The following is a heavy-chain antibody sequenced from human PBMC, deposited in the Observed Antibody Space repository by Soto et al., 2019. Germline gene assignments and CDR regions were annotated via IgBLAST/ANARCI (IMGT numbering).Heavy chain of an antibody. D-gene: IGHD1-1*01. CDR3: ARNRRADYYYYGMDA. J-gene: IGHJ6*02. CDR2: FNPSDSYT. CDR1: GYSFANYW. Sequence: GESLKISCQGSGYSFANYWISWVRQMPGKGLEWMGRFNPSDSYTNYSPSFQGHVTISADKSISTAYLQWSSLKASDTAMYYCARNRRADYYYYGMDAWGQGTTVTVSS. V-gene: IGHV5-10-1*01.